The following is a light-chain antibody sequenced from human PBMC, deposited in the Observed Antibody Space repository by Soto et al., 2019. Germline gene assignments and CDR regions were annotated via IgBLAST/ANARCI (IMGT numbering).Light chain of an antibody. Sequence: DVVMTQSPLSLPVSLGQPASISCRSSQSLVYSDGNTYLSWIQQRPGQSPRRLIYKVSNRDSGVPDRFSGSGSGTDFTLKISRVEAEDVGLYYCMRGTYWPPYTFGQGTKLEIK. V-gene: IGKV2-30*01. CDR1: QSLVYSDGNTY. J-gene: IGKJ2*01. CDR3: MRGTYWPPYT. CDR2: KVS.